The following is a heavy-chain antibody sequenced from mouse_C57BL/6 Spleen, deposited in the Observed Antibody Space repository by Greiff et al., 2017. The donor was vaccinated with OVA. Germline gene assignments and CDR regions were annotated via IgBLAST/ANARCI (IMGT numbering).Heavy chain of an antibody. CDR2: IHPNSGST. CDR3: ARCYSNYEGYAMDY. Sequence: QVQLKQPGAELVKPGASVKLSCKASGYTFTSYWMHWVKQRPGQGLEWIGMIHPNSGSTNYNEKFKSKATLTVDKSSSTAYMQLSSLTSEDSAVYYCARCYSNYEGYAMDYWGQGTSVTVSS. V-gene: IGHV1-64*01. CDR1: GYTFTSYW. J-gene: IGHJ4*01. D-gene: IGHD2-5*01.